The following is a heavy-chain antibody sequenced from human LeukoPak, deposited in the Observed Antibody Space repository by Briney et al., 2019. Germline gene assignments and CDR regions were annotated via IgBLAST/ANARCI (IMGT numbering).Heavy chain of an antibody. CDR1: GGSISSYY. Sequence: SETLSLTCTVSGGSISSYYWSWIRQPPGKGLEWIGYIYYSGSTNYNPSLKSRVTISVDTSKNQFSLKLSSVTAADTAVYYCAREVTIFGVGQPDAFDIWGQGTMVTVSS. V-gene: IGHV4-59*12. D-gene: IGHD3-3*01. CDR3: AREVTIFGVGQPDAFDI. CDR2: IYYSGST. J-gene: IGHJ3*02.